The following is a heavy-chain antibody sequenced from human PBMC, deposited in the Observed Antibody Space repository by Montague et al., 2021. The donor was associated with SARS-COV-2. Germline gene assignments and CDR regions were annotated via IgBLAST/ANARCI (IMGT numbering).Heavy chain of an antibody. V-gene: IGHV2-70*11. CDR1: GFSLSTSGMC. CDR2: IDWDDDK. Sequence: PALVKPTQTLTLTCTFSGFSLSTSGMCVSWIRQPPGKALEWLARIDWDDDKYYSTSLKTRLTISKDTSKNQVVLTMTNMDPVDTATYYCARTHYDILPGYYYDMDVWGQGTTVNVSS. D-gene: IGHD3-9*01. CDR3: ARTHYDILPGYYYDMDV. J-gene: IGHJ6*02.